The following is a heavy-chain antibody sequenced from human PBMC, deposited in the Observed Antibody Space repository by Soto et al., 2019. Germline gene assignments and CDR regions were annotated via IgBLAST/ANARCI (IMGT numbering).Heavy chain of an antibody. CDR1: GYTFTSYD. V-gene: IGHV1-18*01. CDR2: ISAYNGNT. D-gene: IGHD2-15*01. J-gene: IGHJ5*02. Sequence: ASVKVSCKASGYTFTSYDINWVRQAPGQGLEWMGWISAYNGNTNYAQKLQGRVTMTTDTSTSTAYMELRSLRSDDTAVYYCARDWFAVVVAAYPGPNWFDPWGQGTLVTVSS. CDR3: ARDWFAVVVAAYPGPNWFDP.